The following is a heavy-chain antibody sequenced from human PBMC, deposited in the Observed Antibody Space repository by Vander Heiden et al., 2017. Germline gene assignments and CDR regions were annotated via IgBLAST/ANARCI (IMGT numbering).Heavy chain of an antibody. D-gene: IGHD3-9*01. CDR3: AGQSYDSLSGLYYYGMDV. V-gene: IGHV4-39*01. CDR2: T. Sequence: TYFNPSLKSRVTISVDTTKNQFSLRLYSVTAADAADYYCAGQSYDSLSGLYYYGMDVWGQGTTVTVSS. J-gene: IGHJ6*02.